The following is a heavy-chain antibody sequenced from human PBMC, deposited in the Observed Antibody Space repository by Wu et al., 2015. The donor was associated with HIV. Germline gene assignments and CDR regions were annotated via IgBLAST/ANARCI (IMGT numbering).Heavy chain of an antibody. Sequence: QVQLVQSGAEVMKPGSSVKVSCKAAGGTFSSYGISWVRQAPGQGLEWMGGIIPIFGTTNYAQKFQGRVTITADESTSTAYMELSGLRSDDTALYYCAREWPIQTRRYGQNYYYYMDVWGKGTTVTVTS. V-gene: IGHV1-69*12. CDR3: AREWPIQTRRYGQNYYYYMDV. CDR2: IIPIFGTT. J-gene: IGHJ6*03. D-gene: IGHD1-1*01. CDR1: GGTFSSYG.